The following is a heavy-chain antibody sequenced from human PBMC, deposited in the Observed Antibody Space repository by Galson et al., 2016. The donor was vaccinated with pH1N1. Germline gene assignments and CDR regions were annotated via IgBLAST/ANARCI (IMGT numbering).Heavy chain of an antibody. CDR1: GYTFTPYW. CDR2: VNPGGSSI. J-gene: IGHJ3*02. D-gene: IGHD4-17*01. Sequence: QSGAEVKKPGESLKISCKASGYTFTPYWIAWVRQVPGKGLEWVGVVNPGGSSIRYSPTFQGQVTISSDKSISTAYLQWISLKASDTATYYCARQYDFGDYRGDAFDIWGQGTMVIVSS. V-gene: IGHV5-51*03. CDR3: ARQYDFGDYRGDAFDI.